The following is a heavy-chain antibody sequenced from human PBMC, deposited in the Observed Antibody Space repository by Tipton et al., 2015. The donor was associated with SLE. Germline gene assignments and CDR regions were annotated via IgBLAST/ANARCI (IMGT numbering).Heavy chain of an antibody. J-gene: IGHJ4*02. CDR2: IWYDGGNK. V-gene: IGHV3-33*06. D-gene: IGHD6-19*01. Sequence: SLRLSCAASGFTFSSYGMHWVRQAPGKGLEWVAAIWYDGGNKYYADSVKGRFTISRDNSKNTLYMEMNSLRAEDTAMYYCAKAHSSGWYYFDYWGQGTLVTVSS. CDR3: AKAHSSGWYYFDY. CDR1: GFTFSSYG.